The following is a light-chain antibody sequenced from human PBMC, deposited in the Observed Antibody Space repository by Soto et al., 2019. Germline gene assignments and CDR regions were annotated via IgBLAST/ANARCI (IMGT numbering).Light chain of an antibody. V-gene: IGKV3D-7*01. J-gene: IGKJ5*01. CDR2: GAS. CDR1: QSVSNNY. Sequence: IVMTQSPGTLSLSPGERATLSCRASQSVSNNYLAWYQQKPGQAPRLLIYGASNRATGIPDRFSGSASGTEYTLTISSLQPEDFATYFCLQHYTYPLTFGQGTRLEIK. CDR3: LQHYTYPLT.